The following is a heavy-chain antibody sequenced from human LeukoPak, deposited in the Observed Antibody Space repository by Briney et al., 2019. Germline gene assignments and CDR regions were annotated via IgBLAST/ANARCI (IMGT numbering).Heavy chain of an antibody. J-gene: IGHJ4*02. V-gene: IGHV3-23*01. D-gene: IGHD3-22*01. CDR3: LTRPFSLITMIPN. CDR2: ISGSGGST. CDR1: GFTFSSYA. Sequence: GGSLRLSCAASGFTFSSYAMSWVRQAPGKGLEWVSAISGSGGSTYYADSVKGRFTISRDNSKNTLYLQMNSLRAEDTAVYYCLTRPFSLITMIPNWGQGTLVTVSS.